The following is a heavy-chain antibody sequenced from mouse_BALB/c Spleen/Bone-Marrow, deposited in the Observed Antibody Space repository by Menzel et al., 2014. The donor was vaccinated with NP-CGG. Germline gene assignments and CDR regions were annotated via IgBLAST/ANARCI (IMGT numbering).Heavy chain of an antibody. V-gene: IGHV1S81*02. J-gene: IGHJ4*01. CDR1: GYTFTSYY. CDR3: SRGRRDALDY. CDR2: INPSNGGT. Sequence: VQLQQSEAELVKPGASVKLSCKASGYTFTSYYMYWVKQRPGQGLEWFGEINPSNGGTNFNEKFKNKATLTVDKSSSTADMQLSSLTSEDAAVYYCSRGRRDALDYWGQGTSVTVSS.